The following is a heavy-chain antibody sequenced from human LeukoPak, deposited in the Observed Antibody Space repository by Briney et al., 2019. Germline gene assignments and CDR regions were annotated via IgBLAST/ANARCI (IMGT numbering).Heavy chain of an antibody. V-gene: IGHV5-51*01. CDR2: IYPGDSDT. CDR1: GYSFTNSW. Sequence: GESPKISCKVSGYSFTNSWIGWVRQMPGKGPEWMGIIYPGDSDTRYSPSFQGQVTISADKSISTAYLQWSSLKASDTAMYYCARPKDLYSSSWEVMVHWGQGTLVTVSS. CDR3: ARPKDLYSSSWEVMVH. D-gene: IGHD6-13*01. J-gene: IGHJ4*02.